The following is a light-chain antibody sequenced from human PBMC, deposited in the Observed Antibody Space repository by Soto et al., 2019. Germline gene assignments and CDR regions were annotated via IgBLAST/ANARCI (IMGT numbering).Light chain of an antibody. V-gene: IGKV3-11*01. CDR1: QSFRGL. CDR2: DAY. CDR3: QQRHMWPIT. J-gene: IGKJ5*01. Sequence: EVVLTQTPVTLSVSPGERATLSCRASQSFRGLLAWYQQKPGQAPRLLIYDAYNRATGIPPRFSGSGSGTDFTLTISSLEPEDSAVYYCQQRHMWPITCGQGTRREIK.